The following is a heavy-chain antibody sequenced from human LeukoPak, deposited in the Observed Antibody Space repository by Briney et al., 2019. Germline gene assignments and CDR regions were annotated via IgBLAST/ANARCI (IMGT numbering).Heavy chain of an antibody. J-gene: IGHJ4*02. Sequence: PGGSLRLSCAASGFTFSSYAMSWVRQAPGKGLEWVSAISGSGGSTYYADSVKGRFTISRDNSKNTLYLQMNSLRAEDTAVYYCASSGIQHIAIFAVAIYWGQGTPVTVSS. CDR3: ASSGIQHIAIFAVAIY. D-gene: IGHD3-3*01. CDR2: ISGSGGST. V-gene: IGHV3-23*01. CDR1: GFTFSSYA.